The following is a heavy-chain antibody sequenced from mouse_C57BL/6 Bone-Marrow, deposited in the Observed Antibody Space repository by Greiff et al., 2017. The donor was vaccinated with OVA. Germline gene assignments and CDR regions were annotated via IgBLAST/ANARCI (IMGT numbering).Heavy chain of an antibody. J-gene: IGHJ1*03. CDR2: INPGSGGT. V-gene: IGHV1-54*01. Sequence: VQLQQSGAELVRPGTSVKVSCKASGYAFTNSLIEWVKQRPGQGLEWIGVINPGSGGTNYNEKFKGKATLTADKSSSTAYMQLSSLTSEDSAVYFCADWYFDVWGTGTTVTVSS. CDR1: GYAFTNSL. CDR3: ADWYFDV.